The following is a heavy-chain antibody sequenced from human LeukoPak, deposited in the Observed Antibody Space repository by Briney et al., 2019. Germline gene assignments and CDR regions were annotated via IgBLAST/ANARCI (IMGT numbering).Heavy chain of an antibody. J-gene: IGHJ4*02. CDR3: ARYHPPSGIDSY. Sequence: SETLSLICAVCGGSFYGYYGRWMPQPPGKGLEWIGEINHSGSTNYNPSLKSRVTISVDTSKNQFSLKLSSVTAADTAVYYCARYHPPSGIDSYWGQGTLVTVSS. V-gene: IGHV4-34*01. D-gene: IGHD1-26*01. CDR2: INHSGST. CDR1: GGSFYGYY.